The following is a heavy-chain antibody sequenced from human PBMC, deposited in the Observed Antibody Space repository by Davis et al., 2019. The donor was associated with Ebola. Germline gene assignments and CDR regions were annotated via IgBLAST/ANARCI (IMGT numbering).Heavy chain of an antibody. CDR1: GGSISSSSYY. J-gene: IGHJ6*02. CDR3: ARGAVYYGDYIYYYGMDV. D-gene: IGHD4-17*01. Sequence: PSETLSLTCTVSGGSISSSSYYWGWIRQPPGKGLEWIGSIYYSGSTYYNPSLKSRVTISVDTSKNQFSLKLSSVTAADTAVYYCARGAVYYGDYIYYYGMDVWGQGTTVTVSS. CDR2: IYYSGST. V-gene: IGHV4-39*01.